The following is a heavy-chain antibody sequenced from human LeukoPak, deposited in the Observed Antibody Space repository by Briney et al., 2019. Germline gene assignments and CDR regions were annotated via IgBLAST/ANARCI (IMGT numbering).Heavy chain of an antibody. CDR1: GFTFDDYA. CDR3: AKDIAQMGDAFDI. CDR2: ISWNSGSI. D-gene: IGHD5-24*01. J-gene: IGHJ3*02. Sequence: PGGSLRLSCAASGFTFDDYAMHWVRHAPGKGLEWVSGISWNSGSIGYADSVKGRFTISRDNAKNSLYLQMNSLRAEDMALYYCAKDIAQMGDAFDIWGQGTMVTVSS. V-gene: IGHV3-9*03.